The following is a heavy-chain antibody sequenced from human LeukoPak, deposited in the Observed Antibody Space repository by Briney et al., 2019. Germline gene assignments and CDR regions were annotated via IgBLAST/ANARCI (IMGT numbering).Heavy chain of an antibody. D-gene: IGHD3-16*01. Sequence: PGGSLRLSCAASGFTVISNYMSWVRQAPGKGLEWVSLIYSDGSTYYADSVKGRFTISRDTSKNTLFLQMNTLRAEDTAVYYCARDLTSYDYVWDYWGQGTLVTVSS. CDR1: GFTVISNY. CDR2: IYSDGST. V-gene: IGHV3-66*01. CDR3: ARDLTSYDYVWDY. J-gene: IGHJ4*02.